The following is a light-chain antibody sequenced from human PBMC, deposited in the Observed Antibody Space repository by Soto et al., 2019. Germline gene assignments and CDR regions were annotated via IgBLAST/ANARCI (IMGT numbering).Light chain of an antibody. J-gene: IGKJ1*01. V-gene: IGKV3-15*01. CDR1: QSVSSR. Sequence: DIVMTQSPATLSVSPGERVTLSCMASQSVSSRLAWYHQKPGQSPRLIIYGASTRATGIPARFSGSGSGTEFTLTISSLQSEDFAVYYCQQYNNWPRTLGQGTKVDIK. CDR2: GAS. CDR3: QQYNNWPRT.